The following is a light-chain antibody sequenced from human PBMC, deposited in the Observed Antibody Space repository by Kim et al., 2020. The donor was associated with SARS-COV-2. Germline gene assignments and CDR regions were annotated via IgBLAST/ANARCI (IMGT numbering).Light chain of an antibody. CDR3: CSYAGSYTFYVV. J-gene: IGLJ2*01. V-gene: IGLV2-11*01. CDR1: SSDVGGYNS. CDR2: DVS. Sequence: VTISCTGTSSDVGGYNSVSWYQQHPGKAPKLMIYDVSKRPSGVPDRFSGSKSGITASLTISGLQAEDEADYYCCSYAGSYTFYVVFGGGTQLTVL.